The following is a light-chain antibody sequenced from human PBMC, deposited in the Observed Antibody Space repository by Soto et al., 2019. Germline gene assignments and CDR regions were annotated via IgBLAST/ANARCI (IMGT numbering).Light chain of an antibody. J-gene: IGKJ2*01. V-gene: IGKV1-6*01. Sequence: AIQMTQSQSCLSASVGDRVTITCRASQAIRNDLGWYQQKPGKAPNLLIYAASSLQSGVPSRFSGSGSGTDFTLTISSLQPEDFATYYCLQDYNYPYTFGQGTKLEIK. CDR2: AAS. CDR1: QAIRND. CDR3: LQDYNYPYT.